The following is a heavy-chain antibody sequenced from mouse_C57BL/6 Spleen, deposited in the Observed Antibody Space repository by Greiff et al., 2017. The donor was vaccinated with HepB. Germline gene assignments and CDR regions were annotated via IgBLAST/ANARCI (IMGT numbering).Heavy chain of an antibody. D-gene: IGHD3-3*01. V-gene: IGHV1-42*01. CDR1: GYSFTGYY. J-gene: IGHJ2*01. Sequence: VHVKQSGPELVKPGASVKISCKASGYSFTGYYMNWVKQSPEKSLEWIGEINPSTGGTTYNQKFKAKATLTVDKSSSTAYMQLKSLTSEDSAVYYCARWGWDYWGQGTTLTVSS. CDR3: ARWGWDY. CDR2: INPSTGGT.